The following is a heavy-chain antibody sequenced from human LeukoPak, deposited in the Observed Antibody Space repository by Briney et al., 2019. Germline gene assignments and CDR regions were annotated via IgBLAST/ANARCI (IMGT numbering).Heavy chain of an antibody. V-gene: IGHV1-69*13. CDR1: GGTFSSYA. CDR3: ASHDVINYYDSSGYYYGMDV. J-gene: IGHJ6*02. CDR2: IIPTFGTA. D-gene: IGHD3-22*01. Sequence: SVEVSCKASGGTFSSYAISWVRQAPGQGLEWMGGIIPTFGTANYAQKFQGRVTITADESTSTAYMELSSLRSEDTAVYYCASHDVINYYDSSGYYYGMDVWGQGTTVTVSS.